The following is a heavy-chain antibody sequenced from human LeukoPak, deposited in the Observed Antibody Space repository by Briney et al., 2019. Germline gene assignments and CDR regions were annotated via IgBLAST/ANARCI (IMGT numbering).Heavy chain of an antibody. CDR3: ARGAVAVAGVYLDY. Sequence: SETLSLTCTVSGGSISSYYWSWIRQPPGKGLEWIGYIYYSGSTNYNPSLKSRVTISVDTSKNQFSLKLSSVTAADTAVYYCARGAVAVAGVYLDYWGQGTLVTVSS. CDR2: IYYSGST. CDR1: GGSISSYY. V-gene: IGHV4-59*08. J-gene: IGHJ4*02. D-gene: IGHD6-19*01.